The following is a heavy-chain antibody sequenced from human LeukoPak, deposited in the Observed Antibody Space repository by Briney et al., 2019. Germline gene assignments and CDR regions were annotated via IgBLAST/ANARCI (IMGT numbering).Heavy chain of an antibody. CDR2: ISGSGGST. V-gene: IGHV3-23*01. CDR1: GFNFRSFA. D-gene: IGHD5-18*01. Sequence: GGSLRLSCAASGFNFRSFAMSWVRQAPGKGLEWVSAISGSGGSTYYADSVKGRFTISRDNSKNTLYLQMNSLRAEDTAVYYCAKAPTVYSYEDYWGQGTLVTVSS. J-gene: IGHJ4*02. CDR3: AKAPTVYSYEDY.